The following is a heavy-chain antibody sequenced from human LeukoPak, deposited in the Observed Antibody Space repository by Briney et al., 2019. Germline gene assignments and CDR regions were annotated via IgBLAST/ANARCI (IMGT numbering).Heavy chain of an antibody. CDR1: GGSISSSNW. Sequence: SETLSLTCAVSGGSISSSNWWSWVRQPPGKGLEWIGEIYHSGSTNYNPSLKSRVTISVDKSKNQFSLQLKSVTPEDTAVYYCARIVGGDIDYWGQGTLVTVSS. CDR2: IYHSGST. J-gene: IGHJ4*02. CDR3: ARIVGGDIDY. D-gene: IGHD5-12*01. V-gene: IGHV4-4*02.